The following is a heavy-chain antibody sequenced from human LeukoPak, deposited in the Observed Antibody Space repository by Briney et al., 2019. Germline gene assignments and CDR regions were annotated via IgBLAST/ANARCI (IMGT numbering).Heavy chain of an antibody. CDR3: SRPSGGTPFKRFDY. CDR2: IYTSGST. J-gene: IGHJ4*02. D-gene: IGHD1-1*01. Sequence: PSETLSLTCTVSGGSISSYYWSWIRQPAGKGLEWIGRIYTSGSTNYNPSLKGRVTISVDTSKSQFSLKLTSVTAADTAVYYCSRPSGGTPFKRFDYWGQGTLVTVSS. V-gene: IGHV4-4*07. CDR1: GGSISSYY.